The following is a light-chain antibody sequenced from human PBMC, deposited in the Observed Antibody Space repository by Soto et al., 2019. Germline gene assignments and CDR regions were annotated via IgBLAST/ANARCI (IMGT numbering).Light chain of an antibody. V-gene: IGKV3-20*01. CDR2: VAS. J-gene: IGKJ5*01. CDR3: QQYATSPIT. Sequence: EIVLTQSPGTLSLSPGERATLSCRASQSVSSRYFAGYQQKPGQAPRLLIYVASIRAPGIPDRFSGSGSGADFTLTISRLEPEDFAVYYCQQYATSPITFGQGTRLENK. CDR1: QSVSSRY.